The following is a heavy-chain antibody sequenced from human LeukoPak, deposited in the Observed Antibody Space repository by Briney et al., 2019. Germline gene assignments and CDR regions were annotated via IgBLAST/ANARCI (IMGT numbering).Heavy chain of an antibody. V-gene: IGHV3-74*03. Sequence: GGSLRLSCAASGFTFSNYWMHWVRQAPGKGLVWVSRINTDGRSTTHADSVKGRFTISRDNAKNTLYLQMNSLRAEDTAVYYCARGIAIIPAGVADCWGQGTLVTASS. CDR2: INTDGRST. CDR3: ARGIAIIPAGVADC. J-gene: IGHJ4*02. CDR1: GFTFSNYW. D-gene: IGHD2-2*01.